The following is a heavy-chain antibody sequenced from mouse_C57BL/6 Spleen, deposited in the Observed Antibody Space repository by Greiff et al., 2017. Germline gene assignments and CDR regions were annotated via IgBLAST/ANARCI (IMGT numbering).Heavy chain of an antibody. V-gene: IGHV1-82*01. J-gene: IGHJ2*01. CDR3: ARDDGYSLYYFGY. CDR1: GYAFSSSW. D-gene: IGHD2-3*01. Sequence: QVQLQQSGPELVKPGASVKISCKASGYAFSSSWMNWVKQRPGKGLEWIGRIYPGDGDTNYNGKFKGKATLTADKSSSTAYMQLSSLTSEDSAVYFCARDDGYSLYYFGYWGQGTTLTVSS. CDR2: IYPGDGDT.